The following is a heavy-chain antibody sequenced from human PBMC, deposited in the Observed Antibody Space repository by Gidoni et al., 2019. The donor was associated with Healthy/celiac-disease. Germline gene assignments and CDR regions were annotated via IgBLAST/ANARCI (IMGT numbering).Heavy chain of an antibody. CDR1: GGTFSSYA. CDR2: ISPIFGTE. Sequence: QVQLVQSGAEVKKPGSSVKVSCKASGGTFSSYAICWVRQAPVQGLDCMGGISPIFGTENYAKKFQGRVTITADESTSTAYMELSSLRSEDTAVYYCARGRWLQFAAGAIFDYWGQGTLVTVSS. J-gene: IGHJ4*02. V-gene: IGHV1-69*01. CDR3: ARGRWLQFAAGAIFDY. D-gene: IGHD5-12*01.